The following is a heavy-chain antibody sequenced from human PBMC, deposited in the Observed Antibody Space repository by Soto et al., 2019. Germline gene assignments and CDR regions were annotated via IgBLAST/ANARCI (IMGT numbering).Heavy chain of an antibody. Sequence: ASVKVSCKASGYTFTSYYMHWVRQAPGQGLEWMGIINPSGGSTSYAQKFQGRVTMTRDTSTSTVYMELSSLRSEDTAVYYCARDPSLTSYYYYYGMDVWGQGTTVTVSS. J-gene: IGHJ6*02. V-gene: IGHV1-46*01. CDR1: GYTFTSYY. CDR3: ARDPSLTSYYYYYGMDV. CDR2: INPSGGST.